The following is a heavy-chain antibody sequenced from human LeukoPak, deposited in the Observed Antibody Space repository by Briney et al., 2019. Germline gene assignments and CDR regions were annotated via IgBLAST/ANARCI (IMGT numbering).Heavy chain of an antibody. D-gene: IGHD3-10*01. Sequence: SETLSLTCAVYGGSFSGYYWSWIRQPPGEGLEWIGEINHSGSTNYNPSLKSRVTTSVDTSKNQFSLKLSSVTAADTAVYYCARLDGSGSYYYYGMDVWGKGTTVTVSS. V-gene: IGHV4-34*01. CDR3: ARLDGSGSYYYYGMDV. J-gene: IGHJ6*04. CDR1: GGSFSGYY. CDR2: INHSGST.